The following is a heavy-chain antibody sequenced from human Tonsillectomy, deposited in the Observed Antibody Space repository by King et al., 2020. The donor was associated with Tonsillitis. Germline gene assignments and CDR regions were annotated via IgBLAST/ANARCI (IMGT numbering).Heavy chain of an antibody. D-gene: IGHD3-10*01. V-gene: IGHV3-33*01. Sequence: VQLVESGGGVVQPGRSLRLSCAASGFTFSSYGMHWVRQAPGKGLEWVAVIWYDGSNEYFADSWKGRFTIFRDNSKNTLYVQMNSLRVEETAVYYCARRNYGSGRGFDYWGQETLVTVSS. CDR1: GFTFSSYG. CDR2: IWYDGSNE. J-gene: IGHJ4*02. CDR3: ARRNYGSGRGFDY.